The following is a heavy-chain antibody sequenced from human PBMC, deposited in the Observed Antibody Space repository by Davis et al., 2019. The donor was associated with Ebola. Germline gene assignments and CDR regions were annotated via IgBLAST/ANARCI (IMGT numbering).Heavy chain of an antibody. D-gene: IGHD3-22*01. CDR2: ISGSGGST. CDR1: GFTFRSYA. CDR3: AKGLPSRPLLLPFDY. J-gene: IGHJ4*02. V-gene: IGHV3-23*01. Sequence: GESLKISCAASGFTFRSYAMSWVRQAPGKGLEWVSAISGSGGSTYYADSVKGRFTISRDNSKTTLYLQMNSLRAEDTAVYYCAKGLPSRPLLLPFDYWGQGTLVTVSA.